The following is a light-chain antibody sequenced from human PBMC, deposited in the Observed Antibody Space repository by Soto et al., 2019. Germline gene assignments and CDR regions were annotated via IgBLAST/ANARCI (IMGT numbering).Light chain of an antibody. CDR2: EVT. CDR1: NSDVGGYNY. Sequence: QLVLTQPPSASGSPGQSVTISCTGTNSDVGGYNYVSWYQQHPGKAPKIMIFEVTKRPSGVPDRFSGSKSGNTASLTVSGLQAEDEADYYCSSYAGSNNWVFGGGTQLTVL. J-gene: IGLJ3*02. CDR3: SSYAGSNNWV. V-gene: IGLV2-8*01.